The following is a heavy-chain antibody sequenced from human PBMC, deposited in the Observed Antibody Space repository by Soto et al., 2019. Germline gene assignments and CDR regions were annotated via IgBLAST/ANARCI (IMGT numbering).Heavy chain of an antibody. CDR3: AKGASHAPFEK. Sequence: EVHLLESGGDLVLPGGSLRLSCAASGFAFNDFAMSWVRQAPGKGPEWLSTISGSGDKTFRSDSVKGRFDISRDNSNNKMFLQMNSLRAEDTAIYYCAKGASHAPFEKWGRGTLVTVSS. CDR1: GFAFNDFA. CDR2: ISGSGDKT. V-gene: IGHV3-23*01. J-gene: IGHJ4*02.